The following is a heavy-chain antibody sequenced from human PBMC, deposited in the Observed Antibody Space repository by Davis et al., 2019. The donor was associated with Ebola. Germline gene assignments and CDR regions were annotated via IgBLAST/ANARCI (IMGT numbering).Heavy chain of an antibody. V-gene: IGHV3-33*01. CDR1: GFIFKSYA. D-gene: IGHD4-17*01. CDR2: IYYDGNKH. CDR3: AREVVTNYGMDV. J-gene: IGHJ6*02. Sequence: GESLKISCAATGFIFKSYAMHWVRQVPGKGPEWLAMIYYDGNKHFYADSVKGRFTISRDNTNNSLYLQMNSLRAEDTAVYYCAREVVTNYGMDVWGRGTTVTVSS.